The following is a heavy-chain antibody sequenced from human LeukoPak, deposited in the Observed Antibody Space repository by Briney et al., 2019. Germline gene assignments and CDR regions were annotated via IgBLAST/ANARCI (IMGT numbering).Heavy chain of an antibody. CDR3: ARGGRVSRRPRYSEVVGATTDFDH. CDR2: IHDSVST. J-gene: IGHJ4*02. V-gene: IGHV4-59*01. CDR1: GGSIGSFY. D-gene: IGHD1-26*01. Sequence: SETLSLTCTVSGGSIGSFYWTWMRQPPGKGLEWIGYIHDSVSTSYNLSLKSRVTISLDTSKNQLSLKLNSVTAADTAVYYCARGGRVSRRPRYSEVVGATTDFDHWGQGTLVIVSS.